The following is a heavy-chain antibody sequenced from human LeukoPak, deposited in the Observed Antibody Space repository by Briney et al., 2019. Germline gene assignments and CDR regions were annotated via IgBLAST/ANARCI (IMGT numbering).Heavy chain of an antibody. CDR2: IYYSGST. J-gene: IGHJ4*02. CDR1: GGSISSYY. Sequence: SETLSLTCTVSGGSISSYYWSWIRQPPGKGLEWIGYIYYSGSTNYNPSLKSRVTISVDTSKNQFSLKVSSVTAADTAVYYCARDIRVIGATLYFDYWGQGILVTVSS. V-gene: IGHV4-59*01. D-gene: IGHD1-26*01. CDR3: ARDIRVIGATLYFDY.